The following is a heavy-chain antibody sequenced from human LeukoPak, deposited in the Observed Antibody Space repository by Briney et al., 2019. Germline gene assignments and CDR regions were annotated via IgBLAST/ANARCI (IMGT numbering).Heavy chain of an antibody. CDR2: ISGSGGST. Sequence: GGSLRLSCAASGFTFSSYAMSWVRQAPGKGLEWVSGISGSGGSTYYEDYVKGRFTISRDNSKNTLYLQMNSLRAEDTAVYYCAKCDCASLDYYYYGMDVWGQGTTVTVSS. CDR3: AKCDCASLDYYYYGMDV. CDR1: GFTFSSYA. D-gene: IGHD2-21*02. J-gene: IGHJ6*02. V-gene: IGHV3-23*01.